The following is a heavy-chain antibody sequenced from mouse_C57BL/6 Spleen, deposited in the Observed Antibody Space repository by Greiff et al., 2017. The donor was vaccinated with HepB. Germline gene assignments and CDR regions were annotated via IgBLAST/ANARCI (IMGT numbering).Heavy chain of an antibody. CDR1: GYTFTEYT. V-gene: IGHV1-62-2*01. CDR2: FYPGSGSI. J-gene: IGHJ4*01. CDR3: ARHERITIAMDY. Sequence: VMLVESGAELVKPGASVKLSCKASGYTFTEYTIHWVKQRSGQGLEWIGWFYPGSGSIKYNEKFKDKATLTADKSSSTVYMELSRLKSEDSAVYFCARHERITIAMDYWGQGTSVTVSS. D-gene: IGHD1-1*02.